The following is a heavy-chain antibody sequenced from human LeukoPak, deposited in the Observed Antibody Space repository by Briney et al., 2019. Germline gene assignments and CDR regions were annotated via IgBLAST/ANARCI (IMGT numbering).Heavy chain of an antibody. CDR1: GGSIGSYY. CDR3: ARDNLDYYYYYGMDV. Sequence: SETLSLTCTVSGGSIGSYYWSWIRQPPGKGLEWIGYIYYSGSTNYNPSLKSRVTISVDTSKNQFSLKLSSVTAADTAVYYCARDNLDYYYYYGMDVWGQGTTVTVSS. J-gene: IGHJ6*02. D-gene: IGHD1-14*01. CDR2: IYYSGST. V-gene: IGHV4-59*01.